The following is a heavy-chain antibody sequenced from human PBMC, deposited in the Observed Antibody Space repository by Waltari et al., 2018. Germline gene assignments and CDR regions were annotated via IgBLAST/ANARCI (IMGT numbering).Heavy chain of an antibody. D-gene: IGHD2-2*03. CDR3: AKQTLGYCTSAACRRLET. CDR1: GYFINTGFF. J-gene: IGHJ5*02. Sequence: QVQLQESGPGLVRPSETLSLTCDVSGYFINTGFFWGWIRQPPGKGLEWVGNIYHDGTTHFNPSLKHRLMISLDTSKNQFSLRLNFVDGADTAVYYCAKQTLGYCTSAACRRLETWGQGILVTVSS. V-gene: IGHV4-38-2*01. CDR2: IYHDGTT.